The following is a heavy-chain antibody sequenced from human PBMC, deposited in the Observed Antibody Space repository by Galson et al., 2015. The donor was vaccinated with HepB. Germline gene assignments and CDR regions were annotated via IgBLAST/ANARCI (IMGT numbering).Heavy chain of an antibody. Sequence: SVKVSCKASGYTFTSYGISWVRQAPGQGLEWMGWISAYNGNTNYAQKLQGRVTMTTDTSTSTAYMELRSLRSDDTAVYYCARDQWEMCSSTSCYSEAEFCYYYGMDVWGQGTTVTVSS. CDR2: ISAYNGNT. CDR3: ARDQWEMCSSTSCYSEAEFCYYYGMDV. J-gene: IGHJ6*02. CDR1: GYTFTSYG. V-gene: IGHV1-18*01. D-gene: IGHD2-2*01.